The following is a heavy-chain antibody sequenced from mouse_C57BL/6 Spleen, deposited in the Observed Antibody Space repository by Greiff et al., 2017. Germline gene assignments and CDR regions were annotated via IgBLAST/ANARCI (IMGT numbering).Heavy chain of an antibody. J-gene: IGHJ2*01. V-gene: IGHV1-52*01. Sequence: VQLQQSGAELVRPGSSVKLSCKASGYTFTSYWMHWVKQRPIQGLEWIGNIDPSDSETHYNQKFKDKATLTVDKSSSTAYMQLSSLTSEDSAVYYCARVREGNFDYWGQGTTLTVSS. D-gene: IGHD2-1*01. CDR3: ARVREGNFDY. CDR2: IDPSDSET. CDR1: GYTFTSYW.